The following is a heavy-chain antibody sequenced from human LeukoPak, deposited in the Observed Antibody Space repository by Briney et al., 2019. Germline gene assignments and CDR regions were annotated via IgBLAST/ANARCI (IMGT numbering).Heavy chain of an antibody. CDR1: GGSFSGYY. J-gene: IGHJ4*02. Sequence: SETLSLTCAVYGGSFSGYYWSWIRQPPGKGLEWIGEINHSGSTNYNPSLKSRVTISVDTSKNQFSLKLSSVTAADTAVYYCARETGNHVVKYYFDYWGQGTLVTVSS. V-gene: IGHV4-34*01. D-gene: IGHD4-23*01. CDR3: ARETGNHVVKYYFDY. CDR2: INHSGST.